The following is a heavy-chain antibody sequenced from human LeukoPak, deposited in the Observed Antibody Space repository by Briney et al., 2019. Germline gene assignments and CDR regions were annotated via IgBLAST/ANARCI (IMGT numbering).Heavy chain of an antibody. J-gene: IGHJ5*02. D-gene: IGHD3-22*01. CDR1: GGTFSSYA. CDR2: IIPILGIA. V-gene: IGHV1-69*04. Sequence: ASVKVSCKASGGTFSSYAISWVGQAPGQGLEWMGRIIPILGIANYAQKFQGRVTITADKSTSTAYMELSSLRSEDTAVYYCARGLNYYDSSGYEKWFDPWGQGTLVTVSS. CDR3: ARGLNYYDSSGYEKWFDP.